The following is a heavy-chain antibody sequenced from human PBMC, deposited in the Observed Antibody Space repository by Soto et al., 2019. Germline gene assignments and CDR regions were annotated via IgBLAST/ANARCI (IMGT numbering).Heavy chain of an antibody. Sequence: GGSLRLSCAASGFTFSSYGMHWVRQAPGKGLEWVAVIWYDGSNKYYADSVKGRFTISRDNSKNTLYLQMNSLRAEDTAVYYCALGRRFSEWSPFDYWGQGTLVTVS. D-gene: IGHD3-3*01. V-gene: IGHV3-33*01. CDR1: GFTFSSYG. CDR3: ALGRRFSEWSPFDY. CDR2: IWYDGSNK. J-gene: IGHJ4*02.